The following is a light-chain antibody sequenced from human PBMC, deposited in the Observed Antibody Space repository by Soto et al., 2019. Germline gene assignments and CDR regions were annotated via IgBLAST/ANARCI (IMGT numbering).Light chain of an antibody. Sequence: EIVLTQSPATLSSFPGDRVTLSCRASQYINTRLAWYQHRPGQAPRLLIYDASNRATGVAARFSGSGSGTDFTLTISSLEPEDFAVYYCQQRKNWPITFGQGTRLEIK. CDR1: QYINTR. V-gene: IGKV3-11*01. CDR2: DAS. J-gene: IGKJ5*01. CDR3: QQRKNWPIT.